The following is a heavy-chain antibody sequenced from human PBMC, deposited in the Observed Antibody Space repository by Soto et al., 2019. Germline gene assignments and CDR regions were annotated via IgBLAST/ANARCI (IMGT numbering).Heavy chain of an antibody. CDR3: AHRQRTVVVGAPFDL. CDR2: IYWDDDK. J-gene: IGHJ4*02. CDR1: GVSLSTSGEG. V-gene: IGHV2-5*02. Sequence: SGPTLVNPTQTLTLTCTLSGVSLSTSGEGVGWIRQPPGKALEWLALIYWDDDKRFSPSLKSRLAITRDISKNQVVMTMTDMAPEDTAIYYCAHRQRTVVVGAPFDLWGQASQVTVSS. D-gene: IGHD2-15*01.